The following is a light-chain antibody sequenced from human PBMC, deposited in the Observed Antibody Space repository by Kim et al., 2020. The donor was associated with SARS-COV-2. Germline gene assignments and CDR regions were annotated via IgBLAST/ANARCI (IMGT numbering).Light chain of an antibody. CDR3: SAWDSSLSVWV. Sequence: TATLTCTGNSNKVGGQGAAWLQHHQGHPPKLLSYRSDNRPSGISERLSASRSGNTASLTITGLQPEDEADYYCSAWDSSLSVWVFGGGTQLTVL. J-gene: IGLJ3*02. V-gene: IGLV10-54*01. CDR1: SNKVGGQG. CDR2: RSD.